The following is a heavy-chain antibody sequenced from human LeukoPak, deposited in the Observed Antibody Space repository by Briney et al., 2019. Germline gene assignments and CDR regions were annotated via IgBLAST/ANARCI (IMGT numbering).Heavy chain of an antibody. CDR2: ISGSGGST. Sequence: QPGGSLRLSCAASGFTFSSYAMSWVRQAPGKGLEWVSAISGSGGSTYYADSVKGRFTISRDNSKNTLYLQMNSLRAEDTAVYYCARGVGYSSSPIDYWGQGTLVTVSS. CDR1: GFTFSSYA. V-gene: IGHV3-23*01. J-gene: IGHJ4*02. D-gene: IGHD6-13*01. CDR3: ARGVGYSSSPIDY.